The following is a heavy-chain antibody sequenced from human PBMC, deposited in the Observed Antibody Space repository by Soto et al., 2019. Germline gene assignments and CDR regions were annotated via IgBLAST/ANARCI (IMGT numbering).Heavy chain of an antibody. J-gene: IGHJ4*02. Sequence: QVQLVESGGGVVQPGRSLRLSCAASGFTFSSYAMHWVRQAPGKGLEWVAVISYDGSNKYYADSVKGRFTISRDNSKNPLYLQMNSLRAEDTAVYYCAYDYVWGSYRFDYWGQGTLVTVSS. V-gene: IGHV3-30-3*01. D-gene: IGHD3-16*02. CDR3: AYDYVWGSYRFDY. CDR2: ISYDGSNK. CDR1: GFTFSSYA.